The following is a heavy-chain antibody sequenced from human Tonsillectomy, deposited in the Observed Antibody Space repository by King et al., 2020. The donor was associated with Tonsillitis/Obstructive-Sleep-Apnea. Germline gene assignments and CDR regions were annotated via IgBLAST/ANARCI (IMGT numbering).Heavy chain of an antibody. CDR1: GYRFTSYW. Sequence: QLVQSGAEVKKPGESLKISCTDSGYRFTSYWIGWVRQMPGKGLEWMGIIYPDDSDTTYSPSFQGQVTISADKSISTAYLQWSSLNASDTAMYYCAKVLDDLWFIDYWGQGTLVTVSS. D-gene: IGHD3-10*01. V-gene: IGHV5-51*01. CDR3: AKVLDDLWFIDY. CDR2: IYPDDSDT. J-gene: IGHJ4*02.